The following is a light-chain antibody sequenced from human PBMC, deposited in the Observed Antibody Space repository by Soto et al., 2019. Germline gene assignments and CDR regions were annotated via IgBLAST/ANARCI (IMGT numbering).Light chain of an antibody. Sequence: DVQMTQSPFFLSASVGDRVAITCRASQSISHWLAWYQQKPGKAPKLLISDASILESGVPSRFSGSTSGTEFTLTISSLQPDDFATYYCQQYHTYRTFGQGTKVEIK. V-gene: IGKV1-5*01. CDR3: QQYHTYRT. CDR1: QSISHW. CDR2: DAS. J-gene: IGKJ1*01.